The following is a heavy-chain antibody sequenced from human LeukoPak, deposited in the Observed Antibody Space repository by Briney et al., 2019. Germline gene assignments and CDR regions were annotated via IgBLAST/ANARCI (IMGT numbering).Heavy chain of an antibody. CDR2: MNPNSLNT. V-gene: IGHV1-8*01. D-gene: IGHD2-2*01. CDR3: ARGIRNQLLSEY. J-gene: IGHJ4*02. CDR1: GYTFSSFD. Sequence: RASVKVSCKTSGYTFSSFDVIWVRQATGQGLEWIGWMNPNSLNTGYAQKFRGRVTMTGDTSISTAYVELSSLISEDTAVYYCARGIRNQLLSEYWGQGSLVTVSS.